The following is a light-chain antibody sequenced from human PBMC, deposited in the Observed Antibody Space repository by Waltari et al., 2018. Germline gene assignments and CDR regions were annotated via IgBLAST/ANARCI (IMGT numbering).Light chain of an antibody. CDR2: KAS. CDR1: QGVKNN. J-gene: IGKJ4*01. V-gene: IGKV1-5*03. CDR3: QEYDTLPVT. Sequence: TCQASQGVKNNLAWYQQKPGKAPKVLIHKASRLESGVPSRFSGSGYGTEFTLTISSLQPDDFATYYCQEYDTLPVTFGGGTKVEIK.